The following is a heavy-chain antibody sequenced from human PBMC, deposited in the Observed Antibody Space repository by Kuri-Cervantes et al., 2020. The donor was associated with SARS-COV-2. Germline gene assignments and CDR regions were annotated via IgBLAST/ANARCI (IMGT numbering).Heavy chain of an antibody. V-gene: IGHV4-39*01. CDR3: AGRSTSITIFGVVNINPFDY. J-gene: IGHJ4*02. D-gene: IGHD3-3*01. CDR1: GGSISSSSYY. Sequence: GSLRLSCTVSGGSISSSSYYWGWIRQPPGKGLEWIGSIYYSGSTYYNPSLKSRVTISVDTSKNQFSLKLSSVTAADTAVYYCAGRSTSITIFGVVNINPFDYWGQATLATVSS. CDR2: IYYSGST.